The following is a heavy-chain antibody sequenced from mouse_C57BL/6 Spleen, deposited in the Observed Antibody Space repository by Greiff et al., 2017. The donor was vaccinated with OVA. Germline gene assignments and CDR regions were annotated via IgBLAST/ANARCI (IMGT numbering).Heavy chain of an antibody. CDR1: GFSLSTSGMG. Sequence: QVTLKECGPGILQSSQTLSLTCSFSGFSLSTSGMGVSWIRQPSGKGLEWLAHIYWDDDKRYNPSLKSRLTISKDTSRNQVFLKITSVDTADTATYYCARPPYYGSSYDWYFDVWGTGTTVTVSS. J-gene: IGHJ1*03. CDR3: ARPPYYGSSYDWYFDV. CDR2: IYWDDDK. D-gene: IGHD1-1*01. V-gene: IGHV8-12*01.